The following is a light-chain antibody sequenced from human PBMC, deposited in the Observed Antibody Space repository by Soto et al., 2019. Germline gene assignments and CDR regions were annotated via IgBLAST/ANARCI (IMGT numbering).Light chain of an antibody. J-gene: IGLJ2*01. CDR3: CSYAGSYTFEVV. V-gene: IGLV2-11*01. CDR2: DVS. Sequence: QSVLTQPRSVSGSPGQSVTISCTGTSSDVGGYNYVSWYQQHPGKAPKLMIYDVSKRPSGVPDRFSGSKSGNTASLTISGLQAEDEADYYCCSYAGSYTFEVVFGGGTKLT. CDR1: SSDVGGYNY.